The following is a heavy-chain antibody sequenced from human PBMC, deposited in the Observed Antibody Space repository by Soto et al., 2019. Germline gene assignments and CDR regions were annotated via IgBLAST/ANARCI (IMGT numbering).Heavy chain of an antibody. J-gene: IGHJ4*02. CDR3: ARGDRITMVRGVHPFDY. Sequence: GGSLRLSCAASGFTFSSYWMSWVRQAPGKGQEWVANIKQDGSEKYYVDSVKGRFTISRDNAKNSLYLQMNSLRAEDTAVYYCARGDRITMVRGVHPFDYWGQGTLVTVSS. CDR2: IKQDGSEK. CDR1: GFTFSSYW. V-gene: IGHV3-7*01. D-gene: IGHD3-10*01.